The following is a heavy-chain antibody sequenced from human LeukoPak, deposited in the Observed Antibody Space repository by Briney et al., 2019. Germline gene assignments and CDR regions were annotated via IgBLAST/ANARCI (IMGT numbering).Heavy chain of an antibody. CDR1: GFTFSSYG. CDR3: AKGMARYFDWLPIDY. D-gene: IGHD3-9*01. Sequence: GRSLRLSCAASGFTFSSYGMHWVRQAPGKGLEWVAVISYDGSNKYYADSVKGRFTISRDNSRNTLYLQMNSLRAEDTAVYYCAKGMARYFDWLPIDYWGQGTLVTVSS. J-gene: IGHJ4*02. V-gene: IGHV3-30*18. CDR2: ISYDGSNK.